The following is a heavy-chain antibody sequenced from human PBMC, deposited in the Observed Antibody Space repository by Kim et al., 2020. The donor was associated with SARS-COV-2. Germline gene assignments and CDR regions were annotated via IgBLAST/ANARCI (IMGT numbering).Heavy chain of an antibody. D-gene: IGHD2-2*01. CDR1: EFTFSTYW. Sequence: GGSLRLSCAASEFTFSTYWIYWVRQAPGKGLVWVSRISSSGNSTNYADSVKGRFTISRDNAKNTLYLQMNSLRAEDTAVYYCARASSTSCPCYYMDVWSKGTTVTVSS. J-gene: IGHJ6*03. V-gene: IGHV3-74*01. CDR3: ARASSTSCPCYYMDV. CDR2: ISSSGNST.